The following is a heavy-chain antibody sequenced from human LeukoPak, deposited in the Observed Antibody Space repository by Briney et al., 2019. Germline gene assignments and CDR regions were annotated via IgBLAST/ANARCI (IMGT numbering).Heavy chain of an antibody. CDR3: ARDYGSGSYCFDY. CDR1: GFTFSSYS. CDR2: ISSSSSYI. Sequence: GGSLRLSCAASGFTFSSYSMNWVRQAPGKGLEWVSSISSSSSYIYYADSVKGRFTISRDNAKNSLCLQMNSLRAEDTAAYYCARDYGSGSYCFDYWGQGTLVTVSS. J-gene: IGHJ4*02. D-gene: IGHD3-10*01. V-gene: IGHV3-21*01.